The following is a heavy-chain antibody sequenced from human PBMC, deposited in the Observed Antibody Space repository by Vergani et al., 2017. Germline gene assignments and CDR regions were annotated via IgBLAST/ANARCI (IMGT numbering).Heavy chain of an antibody. D-gene: IGHD1-14*01. CDR1: GGSISSYY. J-gene: IGHJ4*02. Sequence: QVQLQESGPGLVKPSETLSLTCTVSGGSISSYYWSWIRQPPGKGLEWIGYIYYSGSTNYNPSLKSRVTISVDTSKNQFSLKLSSVTAADTAVYYCARYRTKGAGAGPAAADPFDYWGQGTLVTVSS. CDR2: IYYSGST. CDR3: ARYRTKGAGAGPAAADPFDY. V-gene: IGHV4-59*01.